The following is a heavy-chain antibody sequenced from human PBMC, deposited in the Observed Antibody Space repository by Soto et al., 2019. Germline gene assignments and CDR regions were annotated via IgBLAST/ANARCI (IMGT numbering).Heavy chain of an antibody. J-gene: IGHJ5*02. Sequence: QVQLQESGPRLVKPSETLSLSCTVSGGSIKNYYWSWIRQPAGKGLEWIGRIYSTGSTNYNASLKSRVTMSVDTSNNQFSLRLRSVTAADTAVYYCARDENYDSNNWFDTWGQGTLVTVSS. V-gene: IGHV4-4*07. D-gene: IGHD3-22*01. CDR2: IYSTGST. CDR3: ARDENYDSNNWFDT. CDR1: GGSIKNYY.